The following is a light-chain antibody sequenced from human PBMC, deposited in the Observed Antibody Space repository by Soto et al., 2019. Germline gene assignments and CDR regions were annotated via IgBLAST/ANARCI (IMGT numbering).Light chain of an antibody. CDR1: QGIAGY. J-gene: IGKJ5*01. CDR3: QQANSYPIT. CDR2: GAS. V-gene: IGKV1D-12*01. Sequence: IRSSYSPSSVSASLSSRLTLTRRASQGIAGYLAWYQHKPGRTPELLIYGASRLQSGVPARFSGSGSGTDFTLSINSLQPEDFATYYCQQANSYPITFGQGTRLEIK.